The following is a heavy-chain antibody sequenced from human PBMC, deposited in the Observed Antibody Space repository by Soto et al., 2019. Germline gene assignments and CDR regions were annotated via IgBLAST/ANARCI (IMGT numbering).Heavy chain of an antibody. CDR2: ISAYNGNT. V-gene: IGHV1-18*01. CDR1: GYTFTSYG. Sequence: QVQLVQSGAEVKKPGASVKVSCKASGYTFTSYGISWVRQAPGLGLEWMGWISAYNGNTNYAQKLQGRVTMTTDTSTSTAYMELRSLRSDDTAVYYCARDQLDNWNYQWFDPWGQGTLVTVSS. D-gene: IGHD1-7*01. J-gene: IGHJ5*02. CDR3: ARDQLDNWNYQWFDP.